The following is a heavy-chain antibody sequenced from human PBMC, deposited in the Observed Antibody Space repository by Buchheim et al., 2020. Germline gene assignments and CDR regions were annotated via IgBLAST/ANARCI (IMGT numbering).Heavy chain of an antibody. D-gene: IGHD6-13*01. V-gene: IGHV6-1*01. CDR1: GDSVSSNSAA. CDR2: TYYRSKWYN. CDR3: ARGVEVYGYSSSWFRHDYGMDV. J-gene: IGHJ6*02. Sequence: QVQLQQSGPGLVKPSQTLSLTCAISGDSVSSNSAAWNWIRQSPSRGLEWLGRTYYRSKWYNDYAVSVKSRITINPDTSKNQFSLQLNSVTPEDTAVYYCARGVEVYGYSSSWFRHDYGMDVWGQGTT.